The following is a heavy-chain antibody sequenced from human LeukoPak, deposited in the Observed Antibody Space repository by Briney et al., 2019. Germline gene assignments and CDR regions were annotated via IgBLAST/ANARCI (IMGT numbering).Heavy chain of an antibody. CDR2: ITTSGTYI. CDR1: GFTFTRFN. D-gene: IGHD3-22*01. V-gene: IGHV3-21*06. Sequence: PGVSLRLSCAASGFTFTRFNMNWVRQAPGKGLELVSSITTSGTYIYYADSVKGRFTISRDNAKNSLYLQMNSLRAEDTAVYYCARPFYYDNNGGEGMDVWGQGTTVTVSS. J-gene: IGHJ6*02. CDR3: ARPFYYDNNGGEGMDV.